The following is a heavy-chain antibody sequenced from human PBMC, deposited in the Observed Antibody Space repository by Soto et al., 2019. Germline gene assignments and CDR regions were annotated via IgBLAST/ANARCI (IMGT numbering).Heavy chain of an antibody. D-gene: IGHD2-15*01. CDR1: GDSFSLASDY. J-gene: IGHJ6*01. V-gene: IGHV4-39*01. CDR3: AKPLYGTSGSCYPYYYYGMAV. Sequence: QLQLQESGPGLVKASETLSLTCTVSGDSFSLASDYWGWIRQPPGKGLEWIGSVFYSGTTFYNPSWKNRAPISGATSRSQFSRTWRALTAADTAVYFCAKPLYGTSGSCYPYYYYGMAVGGQGPRSPSPQ. CDR2: VFYSGTT.